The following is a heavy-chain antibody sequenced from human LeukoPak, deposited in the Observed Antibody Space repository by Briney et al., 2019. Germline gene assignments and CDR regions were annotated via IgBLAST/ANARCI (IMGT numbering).Heavy chain of an antibody. CDR3: ARDPIGYCSGGSCYNKGYFDY. D-gene: IGHD2-15*01. J-gene: IGHJ4*02. V-gene: IGHV4-59*01. CDR1: GGSISSYY. Sequence: SETLSLTCTVSGGSISSYYWSWIRQPPGKGLEWIGYIYYSGSTNYNPSLKSRVTISVDTSKNQFSLELSSVTAADTAVYYCARDPIGYCSGGSCYNKGYFDYWGQGTLVTVSS. CDR2: IYYSGST.